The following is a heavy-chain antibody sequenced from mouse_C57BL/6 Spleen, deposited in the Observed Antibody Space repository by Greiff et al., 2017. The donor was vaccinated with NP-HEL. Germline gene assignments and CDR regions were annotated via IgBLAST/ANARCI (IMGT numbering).Heavy chain of an antibody. Sequence: EVQLQQSGPVLVKPGASVKMSCKASGYTFTDYYMNWVKQSPGKSLEWIGVINPSNGCTSYNQKFKGKATLTVDTSSSTAYMELNSLTSEDSAVYYCARGDDGYCDYGGKGTTLTVSS. J-gene: IGHJ2*01. CDR1: GYTFTDYY. CDR3: ARGDDGYCDY. V-gene: IGHV1-19*01. D-gene: IGHD2-3*01. CDR2: INPSNGCT.